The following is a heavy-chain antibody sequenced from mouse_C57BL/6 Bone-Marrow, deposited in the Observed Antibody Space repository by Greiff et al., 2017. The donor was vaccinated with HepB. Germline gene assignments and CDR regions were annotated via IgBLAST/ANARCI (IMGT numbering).Heavy chain of an antibody. CDR1: GYAFSSSW. V-gene: IGHV1-82*01. CDR3: AIYYLDAWAY. CDR2: IYPGDGDT. J-gene: IGHJ4*01. D-gene: IGHD2-1*01. Sequence: VQLQQSGPELVKPGASVKISCKASGYAFSSSWMNWVKQRPGKGLEWIGRIYPGDGDTNYNGKFKGKATLTADKSSSTAYMQLSSLTSEDSAVYFCAIYYLDAWAYWGKGTSVTV.